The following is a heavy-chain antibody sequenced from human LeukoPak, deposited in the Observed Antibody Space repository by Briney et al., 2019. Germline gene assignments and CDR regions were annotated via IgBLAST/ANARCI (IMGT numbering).Heavy chain of an antibody. V-gene: IGHV1-18*01. D-gene: IGHD6-19*01. CDR1: GYTFTSYG. J-gene: IGHJ6*02. CDR3: ATISVMAGTGYYGMDV. CDR2: ISAYNGNT. Sequence: GASVKVSCKASGYTFTSYGISWVRQAPGQGLEWMGWISAYNGNTNYAQKLQGRVTMTTDTSTSTAYMELSRLRSDDTAVYYCATISVMAGTGYYGMDVWGQGTTVTVSS.